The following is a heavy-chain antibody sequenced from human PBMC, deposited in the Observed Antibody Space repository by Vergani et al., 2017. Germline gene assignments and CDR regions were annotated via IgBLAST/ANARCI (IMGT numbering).Heavy chain of an antibody. CDR3: ARGAADSSSSLDNWFDP. CDR1: GGSFSGYY. D-gene: IGHD6-6*01. J-gene: IGHJ5*02. Sequence: QVQLQQWGAGLLKPSETLSLTCAVYGGSFSGYYWSWIRQPPGKGLEWIGEINHSGSTNYNPSLKSRVTISVDTSKNQFSLELSSVTAADTAVYYCARGAADSSSSLDNWFDPWGQGTLVTVSS. CDR2: INHSGST. V-gene: IGHV4-34*01.